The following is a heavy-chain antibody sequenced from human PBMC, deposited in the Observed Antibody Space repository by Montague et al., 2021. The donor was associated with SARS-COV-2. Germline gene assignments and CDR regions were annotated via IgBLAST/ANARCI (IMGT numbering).Heavy chain of an antibody. CDR1: GGSFSGYY. CDR3: ARGLGRIEDV. CDR2: INHSGST. V-gene: IGHV4-34*01. Sequence: SETLSLTCAVYGGSFSGYYWSWIRQPPGKGLEWIGEINHSGSTNYNPSLKSRVTISVDTSKNQFSLKLSSVTAEDTAVYYCARGLGRIEDVWGQGTTVTVSS. J-gene: IGHJ6*02. D-gene: IGHD1-26*01.